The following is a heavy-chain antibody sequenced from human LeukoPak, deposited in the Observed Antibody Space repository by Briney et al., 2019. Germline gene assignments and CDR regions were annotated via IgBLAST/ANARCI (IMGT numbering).Heavy chain of an antibody. CDR3: ARESGLWPKYNYGMDV. CDR2: IYRSGST. CDR1: GXSLSTYY. J-gene: IGHJ6*02. Sequence: SETLSLTCTVSGXSLSTYYWSWIRQPAGKGLEWIGRIYRSGSTNYNPSLKSRVTMSVDTSKNQFSLKLSSLTAADTAVYYCARESGLWPKYNYGMDVWCQGTTVTVSS. D-gene: IGHD5-18*01. V-gene: IGHV4-4*07.